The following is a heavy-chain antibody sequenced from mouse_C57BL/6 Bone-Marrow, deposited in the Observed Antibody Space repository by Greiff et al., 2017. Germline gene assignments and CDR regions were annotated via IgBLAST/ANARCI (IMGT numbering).Heavy chain of an antibody. Sequence: VQLQQSGAELVRPGASVTPSCKASGYTFTDYEMHWVKQTPVHGLEWIGAIDPETGGTAYNQKFKGKAILTADKSSSTAYMELRSLTSEDSAVYYCTRKESYYSNFDYWGQGTTLTVSS. J-gene: IGHJ2*01. CDR1: GYTFTDYE. CDR2: IDPETGGT. D-gene: IGHD2-5*01. V-gene: IGHV1-15*01. CDR3: TRKESYYSNFDY.